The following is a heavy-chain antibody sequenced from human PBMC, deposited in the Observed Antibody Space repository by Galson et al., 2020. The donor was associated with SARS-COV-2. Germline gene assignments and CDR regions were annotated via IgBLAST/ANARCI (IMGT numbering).Heavy chain of an antibody. J-gene: IGHJ6*02. CDR3: AKGDACSGGSCYLLPHARGGMDV. CDR2: ISGSGGST. D-gene: IGHD2-15*01. V-gene: IGHV3-23*01. CDR1: GFTFSSYA. Sequence: GGSLRLSCAASGFTFSSYAMSWVRQAPGKGLEWVSAISGSGGSTYYADSVKGRFTISRDNSKNTLYLQMNSLRAEDTAVYYCAKGDACSGGSCYLLPHARGGMDVWGQGTTVTVSS.